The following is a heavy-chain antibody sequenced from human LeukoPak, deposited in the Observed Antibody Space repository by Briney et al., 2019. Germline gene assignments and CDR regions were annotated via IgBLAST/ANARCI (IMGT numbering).Heavy chain of an antibody. Sequence: ASVKVSCKASGYTFTGYYMHWVRQAPGQGLEWMGWISAYNGNTNYAQKLQGGVTMTTDTSTSTAYMELRSLRSDDTAVYYCARVRALGYCSGGSCYALDYWGQGTLVTVFS. CDR2: ISAYNGNT. CDR1: GYTFTGYY. V-gene: IGHV1-18*04. CDR3: ARVRALGYCSGGSCYALDY. D-gene: IGHD2-15*01. J-gene: IGHJ4*02.